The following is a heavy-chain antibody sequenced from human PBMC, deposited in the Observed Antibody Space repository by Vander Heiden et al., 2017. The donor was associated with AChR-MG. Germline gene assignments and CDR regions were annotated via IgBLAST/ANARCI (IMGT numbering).Heavy chain of an antibody. J-gene: IGHJ6*02. D-gene: IGHD3-3*01. CDR2: IIPIFGTA. Sequence: VQLVQSGAEVKKPGSSVKVSCTASGGTFSSYAIRWVRQAPGQGLEWMGRIIPIFGTANYAQKFQGRVTITADESTSTAYMELSSLRSEDTAVYYCARAPRITIFGVVISAAYYYYGMDVWGQGTTVTVSS. V-gene: IGHV1-69*18. CDR1: GGTFSSYA. CDR3: ARAPRITIFGVVISAAYYYYGMDV.